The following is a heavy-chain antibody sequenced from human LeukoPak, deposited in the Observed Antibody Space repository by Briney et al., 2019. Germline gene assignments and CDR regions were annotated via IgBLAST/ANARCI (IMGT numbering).Heavy chain of an antibody. CDR3: ARHGTISSESYFDY. D-gene: IGHD1-14*01. V-gene: IGHV4-59*08. Sequence: SETLSLTCSVSGGSVSSYYWSWIRQSPGKGLEWIGYIHNSGRTNYNPSLKSRVTGFVDTSKNQVSLRLSSVTAADTAVYYCARHGTISSESYFDYWGQGALVTVSP. J-gene: IGHJ4*02. CDR1: GGSVSSYY. CDR2: IHNSGRT.